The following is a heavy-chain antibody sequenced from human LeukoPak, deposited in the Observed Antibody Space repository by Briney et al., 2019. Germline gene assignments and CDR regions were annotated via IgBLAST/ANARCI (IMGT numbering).Heavy chain of an antibody. Sequence: GGSLRLSCAASGFALSSHWMTWVRQVPGRGLEWVGFIRSKAYGETADYAASVKGRFTISRDDSKAIAYLQMNSLKTEDTAVYHCTRDRGAYNLYDYWGQGTLVTVSS. J-gene: IGHJ4*02. D-gene: IGHD1-1*01. V-gene: IGHV3-49*04. CDR1: GFALSSHW. CDR3: TRDRGAYNLYDY. CDR2: IRSKAYGETA.